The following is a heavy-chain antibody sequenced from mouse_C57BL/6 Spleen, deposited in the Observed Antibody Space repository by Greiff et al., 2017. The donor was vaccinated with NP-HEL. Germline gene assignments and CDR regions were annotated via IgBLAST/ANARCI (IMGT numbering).Heavy chain of an antibody. CDR1: GYAFSSSW. Sequence: VKLQESGPELVKPGASVKISCKASGYAFSSSWMNWVKQRPGKGLEWIGRIYPGDGDTKYNGKFKGKATLTADKTSSTAYMQLSSLTSEDSAVYFCARWDDYDVDAMDYWGQGTSVTVSS. D-gene: IGHD2-4*01. CDR2: IYPGDGDT. CDR3: ARWDDYDVDAMDY. V-gene: IGHV1-82*01. J-gene: IGHJ4*01.